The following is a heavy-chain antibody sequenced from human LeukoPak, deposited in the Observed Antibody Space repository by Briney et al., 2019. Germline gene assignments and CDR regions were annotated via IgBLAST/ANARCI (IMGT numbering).Heavy chain of an antibody. Sequence: PGGSLRLSCVASGFTVSANYMSWVRQAPGKGLEWVSFLFSGGTTYYADSLKGRFTMSRDSSRNTLFLQMNSLRAEDTAVYYCARGTNGYTYGFDYWGQETLVTVSS. J-gene: IGHJ4*02. CDR1: GFTVSANY. CDR3: ARGTNGYTYGFDY. V-gene: IGHV3-66*01. D-gene: IGHD5-18*01. CDR2: LFSGGTT.